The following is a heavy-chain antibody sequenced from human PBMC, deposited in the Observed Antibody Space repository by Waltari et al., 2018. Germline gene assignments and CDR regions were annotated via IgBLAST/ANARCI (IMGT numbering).Heavy chain of an antibody. CDR3: ARVRAGTSLYFDY. CDR2: IYHSGST. D-gene: IGHD6-19*01. J-gene: IGHJ4*02. CDR1: GGSIRTSHW. V-gene: IGHV4-4*02. Sequence: QVQLQESGPGLVKPSGTLSLTCAVSGGSIRTSHWWSWVRQPPGKGLEWIGEIYHSGSTNYNPSLKSRVTISVDKAKNQFSLKLSSVTAADTAVYYCARVRAGTSLYFDYWGQGTLVTVSS.